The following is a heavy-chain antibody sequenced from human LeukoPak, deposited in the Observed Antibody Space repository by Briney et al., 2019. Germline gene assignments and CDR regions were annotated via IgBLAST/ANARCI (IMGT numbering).Heavy chain of an antibody. D-gene: IGHD3-10*01. CDR3: AIGYGSEYYFDY. CDR2: IYYSGST. J-gene: IGHJ4*02. CDR1: GGSISSYY. V-gene: IGHV4-59*08. Sequence: SETLSLTCTVSGGSISSYYWSWIRQPPGKGLEWIGYIYYSGSTNYNPSLKSRVTISVDTSKNQFSLKLSSVTAADTAVYYCAIGYGSEYYFDYWGQGTLVTVSS.